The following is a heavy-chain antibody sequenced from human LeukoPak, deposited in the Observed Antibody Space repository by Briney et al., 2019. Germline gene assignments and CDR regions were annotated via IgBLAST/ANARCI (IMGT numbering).Heavy chain of an antibody. CDR2: INPNTDDT. CDR1: GYTFIGYY. Sequence: ASMKVSXKASGYTFIGYYIHWVRRAPGQGLEWMGRINPNTDDTNYAQKFQGRVTVTRDTSISTAYMELTSLRSDDTAVYYCARVGGPVAGTVADYWGQGTLLTVSS. V-gene: IGHV1-2*06. CDR3: ARVGGPVAGTVADY. D-gene: IGHD6-19*01. J-gene: IGHJ4*02.